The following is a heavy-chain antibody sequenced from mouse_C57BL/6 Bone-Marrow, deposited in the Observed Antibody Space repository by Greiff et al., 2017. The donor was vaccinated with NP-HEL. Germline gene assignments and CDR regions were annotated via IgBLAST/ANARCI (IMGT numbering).Heavy chain of an antibody. CDR2: INPSSGYT. V-gene: IGHV1-4*01. CDR1: GYTFTSYT. D-gene: IGHD2-12*01. CDR3: ARCLYWFAY. Sequence: VQLQQSGAELARPGASVKMSCKASGYTFTSYTMHWVKQRPGQGLEWIGYINPSSGYTKYNQKFKDKATLTADKSSSTAYMQLRSLTSEDSAVYYCARCLYWFAYWGQGTLVTVSA. J-gene: IGHJ3*01.